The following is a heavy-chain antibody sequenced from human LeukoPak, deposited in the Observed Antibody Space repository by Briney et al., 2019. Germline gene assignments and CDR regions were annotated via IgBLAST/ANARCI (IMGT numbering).Heavy chain of an antibody. CDR2: MNPNSGNT. J-gene: IGHJ4*02. Sequence: GASVKVSCKASGYTFTSYDINWVRQATGQGLEWVGWMNPNSGNTGYAQKFQGRVTMTRNTSISTAYMELSSLRSEDTAVYYCARGYGSGSYYNPKGGNDYWGQGTLVTVSS. CDR3: ARGYGSGSYYNPKGGNDY. CDR1: GYTFTSYD. D-gene: IGHD3-10*01. V-gene: IGHV1-8*01.